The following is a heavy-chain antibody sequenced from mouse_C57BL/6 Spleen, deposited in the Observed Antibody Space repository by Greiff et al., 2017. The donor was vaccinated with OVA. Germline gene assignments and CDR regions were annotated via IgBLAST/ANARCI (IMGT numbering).Heavy chain of an antibody. CDR1: GYTFTDYY. Sequence: QVQLQQSGAELVRPGASVKLSCKASGYTFTDYYINWAKQRPGQGLEWIARIYPGSGNTYYNEKFKGKATLTAEKSSSTAYMQLSSLTSEDSAVYFCAREAAQAYFFDYWGQGTTLTVSS. V-gene: IGHV1-76*01. CDR3: AREAAQAYFFDY. D-gene: IGHD3-2*02. J-gene: IGHJ2*01. CDR2: IYPGSGNT.